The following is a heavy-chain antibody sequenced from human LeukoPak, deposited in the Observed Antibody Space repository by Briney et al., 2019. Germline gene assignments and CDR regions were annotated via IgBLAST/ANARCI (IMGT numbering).Heavy chain of an antibody. Sequence: PGVSLRLSCAASGFTFDDYAMHWVRQAPGKGLEWVSGIGWNSGGIVYADSVKGRFTISRDNAKKSLYLQMNSLGAEDTALYYCVKVTAAGFVDHWGQGTLVTVSS. J-gene: IGHJ4*02. CDR2: IGWNSGGI. CDR1: GFTFDDYA. D-gene: IGHD6-13*01. V-gene: IGHV3-9*01. CDR3: VKVTAAGFVDH.